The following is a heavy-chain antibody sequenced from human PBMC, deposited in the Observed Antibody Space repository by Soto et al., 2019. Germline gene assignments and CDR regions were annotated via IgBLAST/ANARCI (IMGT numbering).Heavy chain of an antibody. D-gene: IGHD3-3*01. CDR1: GFTFSSYG. Sequence: QVQLVESGGGVVQPGRSLRLSCAASGFTFSSYGMHWVRQAPGKGLEWVAVIWYDGSNKYYADSVKGRFTISRDNSKNTLYLQMNSLRDEDTAVYYCARDGVVLRFLEWLPYGYGMDVWGQGTTVTVSS. J-gene: IGHJ6*02. CDR2: IWYDGSNK. CDR3: ARDGVVLRFLEWLPYGYGMDV. V-gene: IGHV3-33*01.